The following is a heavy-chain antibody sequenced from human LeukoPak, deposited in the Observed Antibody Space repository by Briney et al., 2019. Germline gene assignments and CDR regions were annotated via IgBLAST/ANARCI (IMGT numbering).Heavy chain of an antibody. CDR1: GFTFDDYA. CDR3: AKDFHYGSGSCYDY. CDR2: TSWNSGSI. V-gene: IGHV3-9*01. Sequence: SGGSLRLSCAASGFTFDDYAMHWVRQAPGKGLEWVSGTSWNSGSIGYADSVKGRFTISRDNAKNSLYLQMNSLRAEDTALYYCAKDFHYGSGSCYDYWGQGTLVTVSS. J-gene: IGHJ4*02. D-gene: IGHD3-10*01.